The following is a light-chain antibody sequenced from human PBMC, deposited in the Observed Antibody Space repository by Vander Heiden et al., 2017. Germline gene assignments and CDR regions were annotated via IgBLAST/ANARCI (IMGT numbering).Light chain of an antibody. CDR1: SGHSSYI. CDR3: ETWDSNTRV. J-gene: IGLJ3*02. V-gene: IGLV4-60*03. Sequence: QPVLTQSSSASASLGSSVKLTSTLSSGHSSYIIAWHQQQPGKAPRYLMKLEGSGSYNKGSGVPDRFSGSSSGADRYLTISNLQSEDEADYYCETWDSNTRVFGGGTKLTVL. CDR2: LEGSGSY.